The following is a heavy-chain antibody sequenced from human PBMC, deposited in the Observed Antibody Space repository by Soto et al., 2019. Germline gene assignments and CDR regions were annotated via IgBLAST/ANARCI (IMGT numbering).Heavy chain of an antibody. CDR2: ISDSGGST. D-gene: IGHD7-27*01. CDR3: AKRGDDWGYNYDGLHV. V-gene: IGHV3-23*01. J-gene: IGHJ6*02. Sequence: VQLLESGGGLVQPGGSLRLSCAASGFTFSSYDMTWVRQAPGKGLEWVSGISDSGGSTFYADSVKGRFTISRDNAKNTLFLQMNSLRAEDTAVYYCAKRGDDWGYNYDGLHVWGQGATVTVSS. CDR1: GFTFSSYD.